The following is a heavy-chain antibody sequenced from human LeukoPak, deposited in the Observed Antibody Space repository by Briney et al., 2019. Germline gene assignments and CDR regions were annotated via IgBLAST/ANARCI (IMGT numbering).Heavy chain of an antibody. CDR3: ARGSTSRYYYDRSGYYRGAVDQ. CDR1: GYTFTSYG. J-gene: IGHJ4*02. CDR2: ISGYNGNT. D-gene: IGHD3-22*01. V-gene: IGHV1-18*01. Sequence: ASVKVSCKASGYTFTSYGISWVRQAPGQGLEWMGWISGYNGNTNYAQKFQGRVTMTTDTSTSTAYMELRSLRSDDTAVYYCARGSTSRYYYDRSGYYRGAVDQWGQGTLVTVSS.